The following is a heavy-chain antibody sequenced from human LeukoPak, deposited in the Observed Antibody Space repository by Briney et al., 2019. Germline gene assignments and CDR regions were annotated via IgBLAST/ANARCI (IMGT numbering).Heavy chain of an antibody. D-gene: IGHD5-18*01. CDR1: GFTFSSYA. V-gene: IGHV3-48*01. CDR2: ISSSSSTI. Sequence: GGSLRLSCAASGFTFSSYAMSWVRQAPGKGLEWVSYISSSSSTIYYADSVKGRFTISRDNSKNTLYLQMNSLRAEDTAVYYCAKDPGYSYGYFDYWGQGTLVTVSS. J-gene: IGHJ4*02. CDR3: AKDPGYSYGYFDY.